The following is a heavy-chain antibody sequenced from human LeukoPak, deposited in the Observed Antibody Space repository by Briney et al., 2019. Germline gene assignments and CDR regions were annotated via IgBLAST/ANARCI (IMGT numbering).Heavy chain of an antibody. D-gene: IGHD3-16*01. CDR3: VKTFVAESDSFEKCFDY. Sequence: PGGSLRLSCAASGFTFSSYGMSWVRQAPGKGLEWVSLISWDGGNIYYADSVKGRFTISRDNSKNSLYLQMNSLRTEDTALYYCVKTFVAESDSFEKCFDYWGQGTLVTVTS. CDR2: ISWDGGNI. V-gene: IGHV3-43*02. J-gene: IGHJ4*02. CDR1: GFTFSSYG.